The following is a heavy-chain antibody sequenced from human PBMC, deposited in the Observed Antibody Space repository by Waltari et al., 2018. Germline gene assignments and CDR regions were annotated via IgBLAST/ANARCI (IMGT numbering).Heavy chain of an antibody. Sequence: EVQLVESGGGLIQPGGSLRLACAASGFTVSSSDRSWVRQAPGKGLGWVSVLYSSDCTYYADSVRGRFTISRDNAKNTLYRQMNSLRAEDTALYYCAREQRTYYFDYWGQGTLVTVSS. V-gene: IGHV3-53*01. J-gene: IGHJ4*02. CDR1: GFTVSSSD. D-gene: IGHD6-25*01. CDR2: LYSSDCT. CDR3: AREQRTYYFDY.